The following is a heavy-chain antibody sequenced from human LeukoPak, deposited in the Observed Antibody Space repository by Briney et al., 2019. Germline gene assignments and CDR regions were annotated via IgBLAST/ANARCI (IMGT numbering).Heavy chain of an antibody. CDR1: GFTFSSYG. V-gene: IGHV3-30*03. Sequence: GGSLRLSCAASGFTFSSYGMHWVRQAPGKGLEWVAVISYDGSNIYYADSVKGRLTISRDNSKNTLFLQMNSLRADDTAVYYCATGCSGGSCYGYFQHWGQGTLVTVSS. D-gene: IGHD2-15*01. J-gene: IGHJ1*01. CDR2: ISYDGSNI. CDR3: ATGCSGGSCYGYFQH.